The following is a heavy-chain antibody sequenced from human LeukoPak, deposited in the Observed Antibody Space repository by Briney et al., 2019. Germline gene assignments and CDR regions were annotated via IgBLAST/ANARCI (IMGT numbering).Heavy chain of an antibody. Sequence: GRSLRLSCAASGFTFSSYGMHWVRQAPGKGLEWVAVISYDGSNKYYADSVKGRFTISRDNSKNTLYLQMNSLRAEDTAVYYCAKAGEPYYYDSRFDYWGQGTPVSVSS. CDR3: AKAGEPYYYDSRFDY. CDR2: ISYDGSNK. CDR1: GFTFSSYG. D-gene: IGHD3-22*01. J-gene: IGHJ4*02. V-gene: IGHV3-30*18.